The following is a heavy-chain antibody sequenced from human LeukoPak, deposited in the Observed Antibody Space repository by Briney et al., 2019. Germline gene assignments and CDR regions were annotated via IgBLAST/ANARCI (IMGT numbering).Heavy chain of an antibody. J-gene: IGHJ4*02. CDR3: AKDNSAEYCTNCVCPTPPPFDY. D-gene: IGHD2-8*01. Sequence: GGSLRLSCAASGFTFSSNAMSWVRQAPGKGLEWVSAISGSGGSTYYADSVKGRFTISRDNSKNTLYLQMNSLRAEDTAVYYCAKDNSAEYCTNCVCPTPPPFDYWGQGTLVTVSS. CDR1: GFTFSSNA. CDR2: ISGSGGST. V-gene: IGHV3-23*01.